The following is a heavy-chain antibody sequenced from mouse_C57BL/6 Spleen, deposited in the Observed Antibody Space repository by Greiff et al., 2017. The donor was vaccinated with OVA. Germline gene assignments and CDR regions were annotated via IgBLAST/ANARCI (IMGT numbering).Heavy chain of an antibody. CDR3: ARIYAMDY. J-gene: IGHJ4*01. V-gene: IGHV1-26*01. CDR2: INPNNGGT. Sequence: VQLQQSGPELVKPGASVKISCKASGYTFTDYYMNWVKQSHGKSLEWIGDINPNNGGTSYNQKFKGKATLTVDKSSSTAYMELRSLTSEDSAVYHCARIYAMDYWGQGTSVTVSS. CDR1: GYTFTDYY.